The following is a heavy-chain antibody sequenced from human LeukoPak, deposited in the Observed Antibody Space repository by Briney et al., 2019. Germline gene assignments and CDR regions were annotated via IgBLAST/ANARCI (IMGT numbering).Heavy chain of an antibody. CDR2: IYYSGST. D-gene: IGHD2-15*01. Sequence: PSETLSLTCTVSGGSISSRIYYWGCIRQPPGKGLEWIGSIYYSGSTYYNPSLKSRVTISVDTSKNQFSLKLSSVTAADTAVYYCARHPICSGGSCVLGYFDYWGQGTLVTVSS. V-gene: IGHV4-39*01. CDR1: GGSISSRIYY. CDR3: ARHPICSGGSCVLGYFDY. J-gene: IGHJ4*02.